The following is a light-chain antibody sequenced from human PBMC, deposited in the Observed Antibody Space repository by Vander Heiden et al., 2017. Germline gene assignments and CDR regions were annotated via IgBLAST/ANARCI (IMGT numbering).Light chain of an antibody. Sequence: QSVLTQPPSASGTPGQRVTISGPGGSSNIGSNSVYWYQQLPGTAPKLLIYSNNQRPSGVPDRFSGSKSGTSASLAISGLRSEDEADYYCAAWDDSLSGPVFGGGTKLTVL. CDR3: AAWDDSLSGPV. CDR1: SSNIGSNS. CDR2: SNN. V-gene: IGLV1-47*02. J-gene: IGLJ3*02.